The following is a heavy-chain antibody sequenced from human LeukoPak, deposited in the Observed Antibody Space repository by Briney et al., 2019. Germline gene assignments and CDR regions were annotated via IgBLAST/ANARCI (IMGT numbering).Heavy chain of an antibody. J-gene: IGHJ5*02. CDR3: ARGYYGSGTLRDWFDP. V-gene: IGHV4-31*03. CDR2: IYYSGST. D-gene: IGHD3-10*01. Sequence: SETLSLTCTVSGGSISSGGYYWSWIRQHPGEGLEWIGYIYYSGSTYYNPSLKSRVTISVDTSKNQFSLKLSSVTAADTAVYYCARGYYGSGTLRDWFDPWGQGTLVTVSS. CDR1: GGSISSGGYY.